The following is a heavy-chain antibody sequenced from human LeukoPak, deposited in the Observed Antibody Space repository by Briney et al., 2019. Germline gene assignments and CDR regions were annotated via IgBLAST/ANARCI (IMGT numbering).Heavy chain of an antibody. J-gene: IGHJ4*02. Sequence: ASVKVSCKASGYIFTDYYIHWVRQAPGQAPEWMGWINPHSGGTNNAQKFQDRVNMTRDTPINTYNMDLRRLRYDETPVYYCARGAIFGVAMVARWGQGTLVTVSS. D-gene: IGHD3-3*01. CDR2: INPHSGGT. CDR3: ARGAIFGVAMVAR. V-gene: IGHV1-2*02. CDR1: GYIFTDYY.